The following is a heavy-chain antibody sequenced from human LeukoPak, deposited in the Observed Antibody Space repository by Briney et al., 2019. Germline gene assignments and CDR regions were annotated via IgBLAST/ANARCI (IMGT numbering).Heavy chain of an antibody. CDR3: ARGAGSSAPDFDY. V-gene: IGHV4-39*01. D-gene: IGHD1-26*01. J-gene: IGHJ4*02. CDR2: IYYSGIT. Sequence: PSETLSLTCTVSGGSISSGDYYWGWIRQPPGKGLEWIGSIYYSGITYYNPSLKSRVTISVDTSKNQFSLKLSSVTAADTAVYYCARGAGSSAPDFDYWGQGTLVTVSS. CDR1: GGSISSGDYY.